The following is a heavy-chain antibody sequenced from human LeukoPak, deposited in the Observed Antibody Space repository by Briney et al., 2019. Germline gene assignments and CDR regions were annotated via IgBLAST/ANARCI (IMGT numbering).Heavy chain of an antibody. CDR2: INHSGST. Sequence: SETLPLTCAVYGGSFSGYYWSWIRQPPGKGLEWIGEINHSGSTNYNPSLKSRVTISVDTSKNQFSLKLSSVTAADTAVYYCARNIMTTVTTTSVPGXYXYYGMDVWGQGTTVTVS. D-gene: IGHD4-17*01. CDR1: GGSFSGYY. J-gene: IGHJ6*02. CDR3: ARNIMTTVTTTSVPGXYXYYGMDV. V-gene: IGHV4-34*01.